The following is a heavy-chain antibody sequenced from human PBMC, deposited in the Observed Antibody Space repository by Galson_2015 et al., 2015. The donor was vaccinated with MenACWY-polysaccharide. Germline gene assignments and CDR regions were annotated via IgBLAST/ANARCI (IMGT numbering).Heavy chain of an antibody. CDR3: TRDRPMDY. J-gene: IGHJ4*02. CDR1: GFTFGDYA. V-gene: IGHV3-49*03. CDR2: IRCKASCETT. Sequence: SLRLSCAASGFTFGDYAMAWFRQAPGKGLEWVGFIRCKASCETTGYAASVKGRFTISRDDSKSTAYQQMNSLQTEDTGIYYCTRDRPMDYWGQGTLVTVSS.